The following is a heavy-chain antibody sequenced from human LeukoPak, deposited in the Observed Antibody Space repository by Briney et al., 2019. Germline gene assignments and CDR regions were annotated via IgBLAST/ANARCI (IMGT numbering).Heavy chain of an antibody. J-gene: IGHJ4*02. V-gene: IGHV3-21*01. D-gene: IGHD6-13*01. CDR2: ISSSSSYI. CDR3: ARERWEYSSSGEDFDY. Sequence: GGSRKLSWPASGFTFSTYAMSGFGQPPGKGLEWVSSISSSSSYIYYADSVKGRFTISRDNAKNSLYLQMNSLRAEDTAVYYCARERWEYSSSGEDFDYWGQGTLVTVSS. CDR1: GFTFSTYA.